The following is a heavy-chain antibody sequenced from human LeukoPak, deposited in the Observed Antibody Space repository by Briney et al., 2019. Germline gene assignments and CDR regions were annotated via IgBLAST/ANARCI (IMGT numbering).Heavy chain of an antibody. Sequence: GGALRLSCAASGFTFSSYWMSWVRQAPGKGLEGVANIKQGGSEKYYVDSVKGRFTISRDNAKNSLYLQMNSLRAEDTAVYYCAREDYYDSSGTGHFQHWGQGTLVTVSS. D-gene: IGHD3-22*01. J-gene: IGHJ1*01. CDR3: AREDYYDSSGTGHFQH. CDR1: GFTFSSYW. V-gene: IGHV3-7*03. CDR2: IKQGGSEK.